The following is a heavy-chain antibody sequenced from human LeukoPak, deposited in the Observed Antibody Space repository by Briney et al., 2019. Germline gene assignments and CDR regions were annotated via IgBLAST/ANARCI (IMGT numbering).Heavy chain of an antibody. CDR1: GFTFDDYG. D-gene: IGHD6-6*01. Sequence: GGSLRLSCAASGFTFDDYGMSWVRQAPGKGLEWVSGINWNGGSTGYADSVKGRFTISRDNAKNSLYLQMNSLRAEDTAVYYCARAGQQLVSDYWGQGTLVTVSS. V-gene: IGHV3-20*04. CDR2: INWNGGST. J-gene: IGHJ4*02. CDR3: ARAGQQLVSDY.